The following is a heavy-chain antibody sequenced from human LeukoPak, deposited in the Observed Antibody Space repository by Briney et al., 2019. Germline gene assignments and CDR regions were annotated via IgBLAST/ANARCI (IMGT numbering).Heavy chain of an antibody. Sequence: TSETLSLTCAVYGESFSEYYWSWIRQPPGKGREWIGQINHSGGTNYHPSLKTRVTISLDTSKNQVSLKLRSVTAADTAVYYCAFEGPVSGYAFDPWGQGALVAVCS. CDR1: GESFSEYY. V-gene: IGHV4-34*01. CDR3: AFEGPVSGYAFDP. CDR2: INHSGGT. D-gene: IGHD5-12*01. J-gene: IGHJ5*02.